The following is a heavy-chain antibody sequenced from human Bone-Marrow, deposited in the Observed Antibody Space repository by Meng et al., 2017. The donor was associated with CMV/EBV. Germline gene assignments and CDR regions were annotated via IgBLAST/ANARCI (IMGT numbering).Heavy chain of an antibody. CDR3: ARGSYYDSSGYYPFDY. CDR2: IYHSGST. V-gene: IGHV4-4*02. CDR1: GSISSSNW. Sequence: GSISSSNWWSWVRQPPGKGLEWIGEIYHSGSTNYNPSLKSRVTISVDKSKNQFSLKLSSVTAADTAVYYCARGSYYDSSGYYPFDYWGQGTLVTVSS. J-gene: IGHJ4*02. D-gene: IGHD3-22*01.